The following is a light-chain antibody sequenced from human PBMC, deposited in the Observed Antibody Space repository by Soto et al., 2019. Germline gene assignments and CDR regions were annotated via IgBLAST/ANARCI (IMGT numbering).Light chain of an antibody. CDR3: SSYTNTLEV. CDR1: SSDIGSYNY. J-gene: IGLJ2*01. V-gene: IGLV2-14*03. CDR2: DVA. Sequence: QSALTQPASVSGSPGQSITISCTGTSSDIGSYNYVSWYQQHPGKAPKLIIYDVASRPSGVSDRFSGSKSGNTASLTISALQAEDEADYYFSSYTNTLEVFGGGTKLTVL.